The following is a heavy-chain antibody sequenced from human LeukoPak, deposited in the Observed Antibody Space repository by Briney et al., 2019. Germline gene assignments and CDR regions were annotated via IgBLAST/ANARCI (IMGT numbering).Heavy chain of an antibody. V-gene: IGHV3-9*01. CDR2: ISWNSGSI. Sequence: PGRSLRLSCAASGFTFDDYAMHWVRQAPGKGLEWVSGISWNSGSIGYADSVKGRFTIFRDNAKNSLYLQMNSLRAEDTALYYCAKDKRQQLVLFDYWGQGTLVTVSS. CDR3: AKDKRQQLVLFDY. J-gene: IGHJ4*02. CDR1: GFTFDDYA. D-gene: IGHD6-13*01.